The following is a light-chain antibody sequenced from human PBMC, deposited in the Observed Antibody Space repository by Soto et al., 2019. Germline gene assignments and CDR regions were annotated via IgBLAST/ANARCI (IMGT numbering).Light chain of an antibody. V-gene: IGKV1-5*03. Sequence: DIQMTQSPSPLSASVGDRVTITCRASQSISDSLAWYQQKPGKATKLLIYEASNIKSGVPSRFSGSGSGTEYTLTVSGLPADYFASYYCQEDNGDWTFGQGIKVEI. J-gene: IGKJ1*01. CDR2: EAS. CDR3: QEDNGDWT. CDR1: QSISDS.